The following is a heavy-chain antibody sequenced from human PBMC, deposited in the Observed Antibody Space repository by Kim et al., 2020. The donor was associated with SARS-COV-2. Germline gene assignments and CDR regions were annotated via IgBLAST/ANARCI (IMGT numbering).Heavy chain of an antibody. CDR2: IYSGGST. J-gene: IGHJ4*02. Sequence: GGSLRLSCAASGFTVSTNYMSWVRQAPGKGLEWVSVIYSGGSTYYADSVKGRFTISRDNSKNTLYLQMNSLRAEDTAVYYCARDPAVVSRCYCGQGNLVTVSS. V-gene: IGHV3-53*01. CDR3: ARDPAVVSRCY. CDR1: GFTVSTNY. D-gene: IGHD2-15*01.